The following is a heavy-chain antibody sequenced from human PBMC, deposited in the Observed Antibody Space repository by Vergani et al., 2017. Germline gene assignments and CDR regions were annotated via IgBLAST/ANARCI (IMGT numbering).Heavy chain of an antibody. J-gene: IGHJ6*02. CDR2: IGSSGPYI. D-gene: IGHD2-8*01. CDR3: ARDCTSGGCPDNYGMDV. CDR1: GFTFSDFS. Sequence: LVESGGGLVKPGGSLRLSCAASGFTFSDFSMSWVRQAPGKGLEWVAFIGSSGPYINYADSVKGRFIISRDNTNNSLFLQLRSLRAEDAAVYYCARDCTSGGCPDNYGMDVWGQGATVTVSS. V-gene: IGHV3-21*06.